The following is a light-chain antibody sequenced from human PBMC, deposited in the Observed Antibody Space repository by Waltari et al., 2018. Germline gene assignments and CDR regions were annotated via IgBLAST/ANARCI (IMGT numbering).Light chain of an antibody. CDR2: SNS. CDR3: AAAWDDSLNGPV. V-gene: IGLV1-44*01. CDR1: SSNIGSNT. J-gene: IGLJ2*01. Sequence: QSVLTQPPSASGTPGQRVTISCSGSSSNIGSNTVNWYQLLPGTAPKLLIYSNSQRPSGVPDRFSGSKSDTSASLAISGLQSEDEADYYCAAAWDDSLNGPVFGGGTKLTVL.